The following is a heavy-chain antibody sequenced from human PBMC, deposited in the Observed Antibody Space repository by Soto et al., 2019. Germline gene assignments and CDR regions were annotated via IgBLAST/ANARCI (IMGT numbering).Heavy chain of an antibody. CDR1: GGTFSSYA. J-gene: IGHJ6*02. CDR2: IIPIFGTA. CDR3: ARVGGSPGYYHYGMDV. V-gene: IGHV1-69*13. Sequence: SVEVSCRASGGTFSSYAISWVRQAPGQGLEWMGGIIPIFGTANYAQKFQGRVTITADESTSTAYMELSSLRSEDTAVYYCARVGGSPGYYHYGMDVWGQGTTVTVSS. D-gene: IGHD3-10*01.